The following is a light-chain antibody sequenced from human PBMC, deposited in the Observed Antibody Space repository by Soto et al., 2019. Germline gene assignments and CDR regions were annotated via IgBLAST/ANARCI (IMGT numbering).Light chain of an antibody. J-gene: IGKJ1*01. Sequence: EIVLTQSPATLSVSPGERGTLSLRASQSVSNNLAWYQQKPGQAPRLLIYGASTRATGIPARFSGSGSGTEFNLTISSLQSEDFAVYYCQQYNKWPWTFGQGTKVDIK. CDR2: GAS. V-gene: IGKV3-15*01. CDR3: QQYNKWPWT. CDR1: QSVSNN.